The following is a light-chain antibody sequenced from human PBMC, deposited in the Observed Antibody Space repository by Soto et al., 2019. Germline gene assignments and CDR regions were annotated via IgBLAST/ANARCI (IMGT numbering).Light chain of an antibody. CDR3: SSYAGSNNLVV. CDR1: SSDVGGYNY. Sequence: SCTGTSSDVGGYNYVSWYQQHPGKAPKLMIYEVSKRPSGVPDRFSGSKSGNTASLTVSGLQAEDEADYYCSSYAGSNNLVVFGGGTKLTVL. V-gene: IGLV2-8*01. J-gene: IGLJ2*01. CDR2: EVS.